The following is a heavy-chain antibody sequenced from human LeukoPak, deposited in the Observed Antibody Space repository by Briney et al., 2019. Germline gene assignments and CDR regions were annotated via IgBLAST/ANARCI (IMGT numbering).Heavy chain of an antibody. CDR1: GGTFSSYA. V-gene: IGHV1-69*04. J-gene: IGHJ4*02. Sequence: SVKVSFKASGGTFSSYAISWVRQAPGQGLEWMGRIIPILGIANYAQKFQGRVTITADKSTSTAYVELSSLRSEDTAVYYCARNMVAYGSGSYCFDYWGQGTLVTVSS. CDR3: ARNMVAYGSGSYCFDY. CDR2: IIPILGIA. D-gene: IGHD3-10*01.